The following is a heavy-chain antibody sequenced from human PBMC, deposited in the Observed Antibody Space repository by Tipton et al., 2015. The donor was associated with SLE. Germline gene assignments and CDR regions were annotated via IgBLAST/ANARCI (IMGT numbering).Heavy chain of an antibody. CDR1: GGSITTDY. V-gene: IGHV4-59*13. J-gene: IGHJ4*02. D-gene: IGHD3-3*01. Sequence: TLSLTCTVSGGSITTDYWTWIRQPPGKGLEYIGYVSYSGVTNSNPSLQSRVTMSIDASKKQVSLRLSSVTAADTAVYYCASSPGVTLFRVVTYFALWGQGILVTVSS. CDR3: ASSPGVTLFRVVTYFAL. CDR2: VSYSGVT.